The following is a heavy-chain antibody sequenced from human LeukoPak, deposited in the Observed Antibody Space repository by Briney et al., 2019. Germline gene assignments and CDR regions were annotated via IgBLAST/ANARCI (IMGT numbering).Heavy chain of an antibody. V-gene: IGHV3-48*02. Sequence: GGSLRLSCAASGFTFSSYSMNWVRQAPGKGLEWVSYISSSSSTIYYADSVKGRVTISRDNAKNSLYLQMNSLRDEDTAVYYCASLLRTYFDYWGQGTLVTVSS. CDR2: ISSSSSTI. J-gene: IGHJ4*02. CDR1: GFTFSSYS. CDR3: ASLLRTYFDY.